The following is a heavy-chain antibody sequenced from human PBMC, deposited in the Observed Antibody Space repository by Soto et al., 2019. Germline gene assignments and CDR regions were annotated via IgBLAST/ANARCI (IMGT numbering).Heavy chain of an antibody. J-gene: IGHJ5*02. CDR1: GFTFSSYA. V-gene: IGHV3-30-3*01. D-gene: IGHD6-13*01. CDR2: ISYDGSNK. Sequence: GGSLRLSCAASGFTFSSYAMHWVRQAPGKGLEWVAVISYDGSNKYYADSVKGRFTISRDNSKNTLYLQMNSLRAEDTAVYYCAAGSSSWPGEDWFDPWGQGTLVTVSS. CDR3: AAGSSSWPGEDWFDP.